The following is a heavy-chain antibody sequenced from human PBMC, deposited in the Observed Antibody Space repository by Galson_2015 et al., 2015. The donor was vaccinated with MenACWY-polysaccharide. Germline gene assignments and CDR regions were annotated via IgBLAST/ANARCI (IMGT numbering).Heavy chain of an antibody. J-gene: IGHJ2*01. CDR2: IKQDGSEK. V-gene: IGHV3-7*04. CDR1: GFTFSSYW. CDR3: ARGMIVVVIPDWYFDL. Sequence: SLRLSCAASGFTFSSYWMSWVRQAPGKGLEWVANIKQDGSEKYYVDSVKGRFTISRDNAKNSLYLQMNSLRAEDTAVYYCARGMIVVVIPDWYFDLWGRGTLVTVSS. D-gene: IGHD3-22*01.